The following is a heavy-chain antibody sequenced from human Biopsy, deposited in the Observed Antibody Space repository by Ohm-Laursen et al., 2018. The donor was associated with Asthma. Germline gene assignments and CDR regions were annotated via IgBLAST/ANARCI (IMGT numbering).Heavy chain of an antibody. CDR3: AKVRSDWVITESFDY. J-gene: IGHJ4*02. CDR1: GFSFSDYY. Sequence: SLRLSCTASGFSFSDYYMTWMRQAPGKGLEWVLSISSSGSTTYPAESVKGRFTISRDNAQKSLFLQMGSLRAEDTAIYYCAKVRSDWVITESFDYWGQGVLVTVSS. CDR2: ISSSGSTT. D-gene: IGHD3-22*01. V-gene: IGHV3-11*01.